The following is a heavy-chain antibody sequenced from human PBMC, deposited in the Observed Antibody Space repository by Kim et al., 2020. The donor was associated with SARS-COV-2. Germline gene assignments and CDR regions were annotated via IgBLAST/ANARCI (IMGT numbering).Heavy chain of an antibody. J-gene: IGHJ4*02. CDR3: ARGTWIQLWARYFDY. CDR2: IIPIFGTA. D-gene: IGHD5-18*01. CDR1: GGTFSSYA. Sequence: SVKVSCKASGGTFSSYAISWVRQAPGQGLEWMGGIIPIFGTANYAQKFQGRVTITADESTSTAYMELSSLRSEDTAVYYCARGTWIQLWARYFDYWGQGTLVTVSS. V-gene: IGHV1-69*13.